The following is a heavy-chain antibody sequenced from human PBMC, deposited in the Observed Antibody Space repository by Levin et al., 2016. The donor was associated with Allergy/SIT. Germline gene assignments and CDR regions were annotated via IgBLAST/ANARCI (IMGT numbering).Heavy chain of an antibody. CDR3: ARGTLRTDCSSSSCYFDF. CDR2: MNPNSGNT. Sequence: WVRQAPGQGLEWMGWMNPNSGNTGYAQKFQGRVTMTRNTSISTAYMEVSSLRSEDTAVYYCARGTLRTDCSSSSCYFDFWGQGTLVTVSS. J-gene: IGHJ4*02. D-gene: IGHD2-2*01. V-gene: IGHV1-8*01.